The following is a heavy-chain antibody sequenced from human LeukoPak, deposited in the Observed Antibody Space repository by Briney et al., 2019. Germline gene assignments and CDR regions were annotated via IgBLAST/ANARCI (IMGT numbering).Heavy chain of an antibody. CDR1: GASINSYY. V-gene: IGHV4-59*08. CDR3: ARRAVAAVASGGNWFDP. CDR2: IYYTGST. Sequence: SETLSLTCTVSGASINSYYWSWIRQPPGKGLEWIGFIYYTGSTNYNPSLKSRLTISVDTSKNQFSLKLSSVIAADTAVYYCARRAVAAVASGGNWFDPWGQGTLVTVSS. D-gene: IGHD6-19*01. J-gene: IGHJ5*02.